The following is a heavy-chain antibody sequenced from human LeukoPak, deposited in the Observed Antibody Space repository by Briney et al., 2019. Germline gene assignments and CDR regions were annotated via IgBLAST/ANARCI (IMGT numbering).Heavy chain of an antibody. J-gene: IGHJ3*02. CDR2: IIPIFGTT. V-gene: IGHV1-69*13. CDR3: ASNDIVVVPAAQPRGAFDI. D-gene: IGHD2-2*01. Sequence: ASVKVSCKASGGTFSSYAISWVRQAPGQGLEWMGGIIPIFGTTNYAQKFQGRVTITADESTSTAYMELSSLRSEDTAVYYCASNDIVVVPAAQPRGAFDIWGQGTMVTVSS. CDR1: GGTFSSYA.